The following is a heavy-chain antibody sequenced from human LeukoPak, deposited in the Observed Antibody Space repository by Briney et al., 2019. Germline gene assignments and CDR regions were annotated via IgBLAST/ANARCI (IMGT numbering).Heavy chain of an antibody. CDR2: IYYSGST. J-gene: IGHJ4*02. D-gene: IGHD1-7*01. Sequence: SETLSLTCTVSGGSISSYYWRWVRQPPGQGLEWIGYIYYSGSTNYNPSLKSRVTISVDTSKNQFSLKLSSVTAADTAVYYCARARKLAFDYWGQGTLVTVSS. CDR1: GGSISSYY. CDR3: ARARKLAFDY. V-gene: IGHV4-59*08.